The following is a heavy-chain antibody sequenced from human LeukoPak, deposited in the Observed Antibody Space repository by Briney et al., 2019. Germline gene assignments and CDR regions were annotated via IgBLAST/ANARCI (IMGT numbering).Heavy chain of an antibody. CDR1: GGSISSYY. J-gene: IGHJ5*02. D-gene: IGHD2-15*01. Sequence: SETLSLTCTVSGGSISSYYWSWIRQPPGKGLEWIGYIYYSGSTNYNPSLKSRVTISVDTSKNQFSLKLSSVTAADTAVYYCARKYCSGGSCYESDPWGQGTLVTVSS. CDR2: IYYSGST. CDR3: ARKYCSGGSCYESDP. V-gene: IGHV4-59*01.